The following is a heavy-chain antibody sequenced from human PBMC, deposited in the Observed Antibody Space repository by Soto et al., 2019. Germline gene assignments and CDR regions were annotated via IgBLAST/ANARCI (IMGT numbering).Heavy chain of an antibody. CDR3: ARSIAACSFDY. CDR1: GGTFSSYA. V-gene: IGHV1-69*06. CDR2: IIPIFGTA. D-gene: IGHD6-6*01. Sequence: ASVKVSCKASGGTFSSYAISWVRQAPGQGLEWMGGIIPIFGTANYAQKFQGRVTITADKSTSTAYMELSSLRSEDTAVYYCARSIAACSFDYWGQGTLVTVSS. J-gene: IGHJ4*02.